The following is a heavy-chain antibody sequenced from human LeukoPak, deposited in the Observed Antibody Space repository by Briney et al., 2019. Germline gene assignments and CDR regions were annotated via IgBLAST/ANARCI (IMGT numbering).Heavy chain of an antibody. CDR3: AKEGNGDYYFDY. CDR2: ISGSGGST. J-gene: IGHJ4*02. Sequence: GGSLRLSCAASGFTFSSYAMSWVRQAPGKGLEWVSAISGSGGSTYYADAVKGRFTISRDNFKNTLYLQMNSLRAEDTAVYYCAKEGNGDYYFDYWGQGTLVTVSS. D-gene: IGHD4-17*01. V-gene: IGHV3-23*01. CDR1: GFTFSSYA.